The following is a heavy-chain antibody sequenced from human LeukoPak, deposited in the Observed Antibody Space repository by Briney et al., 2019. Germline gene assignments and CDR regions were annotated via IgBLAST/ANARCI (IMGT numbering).Heavy chain of an antibody. CDR2: LSGSGGST. D-gene: IGHD6-13*01. CDR3: APDLRGSAWSLDD. J-gene: IGHJ4*02. Sequence: GGSLRLSCAASGFTFSSYAMSWVRQAPGKGLEWVSALSGSGGSTYYADSVRGRFTISRDNSKSTLYLQLNSLRAEDTALYYCAPDLRGSAWSLDDWGQGTLVTVSS. CDR1: GFTFSSYA. V-gene: IGHV3-23*01.